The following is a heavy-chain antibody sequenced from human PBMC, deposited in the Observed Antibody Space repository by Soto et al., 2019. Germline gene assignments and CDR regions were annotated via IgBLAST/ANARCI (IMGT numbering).Heavy chain of an antibody. CDR2: INAGNGNT. V-gene: IGHV1-3*01. Sequence: GASVKVSCKASGYTFTSYAMHWVRQAPGQRLEWMGWINAGNGNTKYSQKFQGRVTITRDTSASTAYMELRSLRSDDTAVYYCARENSSGYYYSYYYGMDVWGQGTTVTVSS. D-gene: IGHD3-22*01. CDR1: GYTFTSYA. J-gene: IGHJ6*02. CDR3: ARENSSGYYYSYYYGMDV.